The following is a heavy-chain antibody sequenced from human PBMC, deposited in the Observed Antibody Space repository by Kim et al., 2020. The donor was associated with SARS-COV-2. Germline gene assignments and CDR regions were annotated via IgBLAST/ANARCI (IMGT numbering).Heavy chain of an antibody. Sequence: SETLSLNCTVSGDSISPYYWSWIRQPPGKGLEWIGYIRYSVNTISNPSLKSRVTLSLDTSKNQFSLKLSSVTAADTAVYYCARGGNFGYYFDYWGQGSLVTVSS. CDR3: ARGGNFGYYFDY. J-gene: IGHJ4*02. CDR1: GDSISPYY. CDR2: IRYSVNT. V-gene: IGHV4-59*12. D-gene: IGHD3-16*01.